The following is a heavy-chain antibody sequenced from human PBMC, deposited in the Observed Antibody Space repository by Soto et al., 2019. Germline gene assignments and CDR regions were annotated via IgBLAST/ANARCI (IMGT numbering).Heavy chain of an antibody. CDR1: GGSISSYY. CDR2: IYTSGST. J-gene: IGHJ6*02. CDR3: ARELGYCSSTICYGPYYYYGMDV. V-gene: IGHV4-4*07. Sequence: SETLSLTCTVSGGSISSYYWSWIRQPAGKGLEWIGRIYTSGSTNYNPSLKSRVTMSVDTSKNQFSLKLSSVTAADTAVYYCARELGYCSSTICYGPYYYYGMDVWGQGTTVTVS. D-gene: IGHD2-2*01.